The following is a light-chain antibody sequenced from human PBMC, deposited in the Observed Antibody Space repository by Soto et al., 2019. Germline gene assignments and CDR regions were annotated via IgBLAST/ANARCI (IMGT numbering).Light chain of an antibody. J-gene: IGKJ1*01. CDR2: GAS. CDR3: QQYGSSPPT. CDR1: QSVSTSY. V-gene: IGKV3-20*01. Sequence: EIVMTQSPATLSVSPGERATLSFMASQSVSTSYLAWYRQRPGQAPRLXIYGASRRATGVPDRFRGSGSATDFTLTISRLESEDFAVFYCQQYGSSPPTFGQGTKVDIK.